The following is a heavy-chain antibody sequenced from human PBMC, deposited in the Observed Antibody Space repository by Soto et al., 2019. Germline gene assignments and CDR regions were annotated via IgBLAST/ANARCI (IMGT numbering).Heavy chain of an antibody. CDR1: GFTFRIYA. V-gene: IGHV3-30-3*01. D-gene: IGHD2-15*01. J-gene: IGHJ6*02. CDR3: XXXXXXDIXVVIGARPGEYGVDV. CDR2: ISYDGSNK. Sequence: VQLVESGGGVVQPGRSLRLSCAASGFTFRIYAMHWVRQAPGKGLECVAVISYDGSNKFYRDSVKGRFTISRDNSKNTLYLXINSLRYEDTAVXXXXXXXXXDIXVVIGARPGEYGVDVWGQGTTVTVSS.